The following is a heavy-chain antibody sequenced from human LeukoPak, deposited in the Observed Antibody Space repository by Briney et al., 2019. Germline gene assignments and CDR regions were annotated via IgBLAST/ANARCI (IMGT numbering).Heavy chain of an antibody. J-gene: IGHJ4*02. CDR2: IIPILGIA. V-gene: IGHV1-69*04. D-gene: IGHD2-15*01. CDR1: GGTFSSYA. Sequence: GASLKVSCKASGGTFSSYAISWVRQAPGQGLEWMGRIIPILGIANYAQKFQGRVTITADKSTSTAYMELSSLRSEDTAVYYCARGGTPNCSGGSCYDYWGQGTLVTVSS. CDR3: ARGGTPNCSGGSCYDY.